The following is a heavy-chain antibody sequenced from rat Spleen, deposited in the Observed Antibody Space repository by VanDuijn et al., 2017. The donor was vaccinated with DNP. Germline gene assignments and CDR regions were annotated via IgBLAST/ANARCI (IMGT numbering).Heavy chain of an antibody. D-gene: IGHD1-2*01. Sequence: EVQLQESGPGLVKPSQSLSLTCSVTGYSITSNYWGWIRKFPGNKMEWIGHISYSGSTSYNPSLKSRISITRDTSKNLFFLQLNSVTTEDTATYFCARRGYSSYIHFDYWGQGVLVTVSS. J-gene: IGHJ2*01. CDR2: ISYSGST. CDR3: ARRGYSSYIHFDY. CDR1: GYSITSNY. V-gene: IGHV3-1*01.